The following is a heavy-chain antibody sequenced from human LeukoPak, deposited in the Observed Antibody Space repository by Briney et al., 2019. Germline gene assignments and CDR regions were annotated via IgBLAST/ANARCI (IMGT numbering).Heavy chain of an antibody. CDR2: IIPIFGTA. D-gene: IGHD2-15*01. CDR1: GGTFSSCA. V-gene: IGHV1-69*05. Sequence: SVKVSCKASGGTFSSCAISWVRQAPGQGLEWMGGIIPIFGTANYAQKFQGRVTITTDESTSTAYMELSSLRSEDTAVYYCARASVVVAAELGYYYMDVWGKGTTVTVSS. J-gene: IGHJ6*03. CDR3: ARASVVVAAELGYYYMDV.